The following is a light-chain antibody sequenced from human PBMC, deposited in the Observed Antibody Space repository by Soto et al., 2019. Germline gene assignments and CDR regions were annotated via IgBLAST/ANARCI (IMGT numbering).Light chain of an antibody. CDR1: SGDVGGYNY. V-gene: IGLV2-11*01. CDR3: CSYAGSYTFPRV. J-gene: IGLJ3*02. Sequence: QSALTQPRSVSGSPGQSVTISCTGTSGDVGGYNYVSWYQQHPGKAPKLMIYDVSKRPSWVPDRFSGSKSGNTASLTISGLQAVDEADYYCCSYAGSYTFPRVFGGGTKLTVL. CDR2: DVS.